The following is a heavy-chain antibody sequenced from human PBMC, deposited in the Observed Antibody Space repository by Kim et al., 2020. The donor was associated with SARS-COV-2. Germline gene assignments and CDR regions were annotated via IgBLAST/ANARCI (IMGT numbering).Heavy chain of an antibody. J-gene: IGHJ4*02. D-gene: IGHD3-22*01. CDR1: GFTFSSYW. V-gene: IGHV3-74*01. CDR2: INSDGSST. CDR3: ALLCEETYYYDSSGKFNDY. Sequence: GGSLRLSCAASGFTFSSYWMHWVRQAPGKGLVWVSRINSDGSSTSYADSVKGRFTISRDNAKNTLYLQMNSLRAEDTAVYYCALLCEETYYYDSSGKFNDYWGQGTLVTVSS.